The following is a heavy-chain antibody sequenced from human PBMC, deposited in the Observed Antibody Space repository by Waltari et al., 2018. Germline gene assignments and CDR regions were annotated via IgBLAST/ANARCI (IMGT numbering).Heavy chain of an antibody. CDR3: AREAPFGVVSSFDY. J-gene: IGHJ4*02. CDR2: ISYDGSSQ. Sequence: VQLVESGGGVVQPGRSLRLSCAASGFTFKTYGMHWVRQVPGKGLECVGVISYDGSSQNYGDSVKGRFTISRDNSKSTLYLQMNSLRGEDTAVYYCAREAPFGVVSSFDYWGQGILATVSS. V-gene: IGHV3-33*01. D-gene: IGHD3-3*01. CDR1: GFTFKTYG.